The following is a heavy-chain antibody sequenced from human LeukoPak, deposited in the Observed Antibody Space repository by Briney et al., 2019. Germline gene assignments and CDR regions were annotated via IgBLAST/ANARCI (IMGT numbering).Heavy chain of an antibody. D-gene: IGHD6-13*01. V-gene: IGHV3-48*03. J-gene: IGHJ5*02. CDR2: ISSSGSTI. CDR1: GFTFSSYE. CDR3: ARDGGIAAAPRDNWFDP. Sequence: GVSLRLSCAASGFTFSSYEMKWLPQAPGKGLEGVSYISSSGSTIYYADSVKGRFTISRDNAKNSLYLQMNSLRAEDTAVYYCARDGGIAAAPRDNWFDPWGQGTLVTVSS.